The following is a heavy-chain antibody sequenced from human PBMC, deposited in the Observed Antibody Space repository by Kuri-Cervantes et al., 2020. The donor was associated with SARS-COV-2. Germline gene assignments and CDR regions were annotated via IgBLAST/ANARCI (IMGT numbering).Heavy chain of an antibody. CDR2: IYYSGST. V-gene: IGHV4-59*08. CDR1: GGSISSYY. J-gene: IGHJ4*02. Sequence: SETLSLTCTVSGGSISSYYWSWIRQPPGKGLEWIGYIYYSGSTNYNPSLKSRVTISVDTSKNQFSLKLSSVTAADTAVYYCARTAAAATGYFDYWGQGTLVTVSS. CDR3: ARTAAAATGYFDY. D-gene: IGHD6-13*01.